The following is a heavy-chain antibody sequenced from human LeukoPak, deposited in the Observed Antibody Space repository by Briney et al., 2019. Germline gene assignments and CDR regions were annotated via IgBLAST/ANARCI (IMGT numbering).Heavy chain of an antibody. CDR2: ISGSGGST. D-gene: IGHD3-10*01. Sequence: AGSLRLSCAASGFTFSSYAMSWVRQAPGKGLEWVSAISGSGGSTYYADSVKGRFTISRDNSKNTLYLQMNSLRAEDTAVYYCAKGYSGSYGSDYYYGMDVWGQGTTVTVSS. CDR1: GFTFSSYA. J-gene: IGHJ6*02. V-gene: IGHV3-23*01. CDR3: AKGYSGSYGSDYYYGMDV.